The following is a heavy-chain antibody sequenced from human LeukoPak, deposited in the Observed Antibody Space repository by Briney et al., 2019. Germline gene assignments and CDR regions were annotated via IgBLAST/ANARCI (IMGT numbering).Heavy chain of an antibody. CDR3: ATTLIAAAVPGCFDY. CDR2: VSSSGKTI. V-gene: IGHV3-48*03. CDR1: GFTFSSYE. J-gene: IGHJ4*02. Sequence: PGGSLRLSCEASGFTFSSYEMNWVRQAPGKGLEWVSYVSSSGKTIYYADSTKGRFTVSRDNAKNSLYLQMNSLRAEDTAVYYCATTLIAAAVPGCFDYWGQGTLVTVFS. D-gene: IGHD6-13*01.